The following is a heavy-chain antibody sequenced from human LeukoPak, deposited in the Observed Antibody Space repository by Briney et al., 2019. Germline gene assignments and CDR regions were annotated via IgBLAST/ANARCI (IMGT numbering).Heavy chain of an antibody. CDR2: IKEDGSEK. Sequence: GGPLRLSCAASGFTFRSYWMSWVRQAPGKGLEWVANIKEDGSEKSYVDSVKGRFTISRDNTKNSLYLEMNSLRAEDTAVYYCARHTIDSPMDHYVVPAAPKVYYYYYMDVWGKGTTVTVSS. J-gene: IGHJ6*03. D-gene: IGHD2-2*01. CDR1: GFTFRSYW. CDR3: ARHTIDSPMDHYVVPAAPKVYYYYYMDV. V-gene: IGHV3-7*01.